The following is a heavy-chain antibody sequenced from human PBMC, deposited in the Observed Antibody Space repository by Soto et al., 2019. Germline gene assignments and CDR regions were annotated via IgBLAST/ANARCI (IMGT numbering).Heavy chain of an antibody. Sequence: GGSLRLSCAASGFTFSSYAMSWVRQAPGKGLEWVSAISGSGGSTYYADSVKGRFTISRDNSKNTLYLQMNSLRAEDTAVYYCAKAVGGNSGGYYYYGMDVWGQGTTVTVSS. CDR3: AKAVGGNSGGYYYYGMDV. V-gene: IGHV3-23*01. CDR2: ISGSGGST. CDR1: GFTFSSYA. D-gene: IGHD2-21*02. J-gene: IGHJ6*02.